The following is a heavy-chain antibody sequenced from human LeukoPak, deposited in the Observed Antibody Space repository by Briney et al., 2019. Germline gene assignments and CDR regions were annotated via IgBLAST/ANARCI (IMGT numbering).Heavy chain of an antibody. CDR3: VSYTLNSLSIL. CDR2: IYHSGST. CDR1: GGSISNSNW. Sequence: SETLSLTCAVSGGSISNSNWWSWVRQPPGKGLEWIGEIYHSGSTNYNPSLKSRVTISADTSKSQFSLKVTSVTAADTAMYYCVSYTLNSLSILWGQGTLLTVS. J-gene: IGHJ4*02. V-gene: IGHV4-4*02. D-gene: IGHD1-1*01.